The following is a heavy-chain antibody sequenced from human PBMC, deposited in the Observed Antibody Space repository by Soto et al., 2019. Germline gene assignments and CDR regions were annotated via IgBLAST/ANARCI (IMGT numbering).Heavy chain of an antibody. CDR2: INPGGDVI. CDR3: TRDPRITDF. D-gene: IGHD3-16*01. Sequence: QVRLVESGGGLVKPEGSLTLSCAASGFSLRDYYMTWIRQAPGKGLELLSYINPGGDVIKYVDSVKGQFTISRDNAKNSLYLHMNNLRAEDTAVYYCTRDPRITDFWGQGTLVTVSS. J-gene: IGHJ4*02. CDR1: GFSLRDYY. V-gene: IGHV3-11*01.